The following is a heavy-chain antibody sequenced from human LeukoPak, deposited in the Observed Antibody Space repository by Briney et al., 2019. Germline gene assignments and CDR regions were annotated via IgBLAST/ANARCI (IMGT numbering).Heavy chain of an antibody. CDR1: GGSFSGYY. Sequence: SETLSLTCAVYGGSFSGYYWSWIRQPPGKGLEWIGEINHSGSTNYNPSLKSRVTMSVDTSKNQFSLKLSSVTAADTAVYYCASWVFDGSGSYFYYWGQGTLVTVSS. D-gene: IGHD3-10*01. V-gene: IGHV4-34*01. J-gene: IGHJ4*02. CDR3: ASWVFDGSGSYFYY. CDR2: INHSGST.